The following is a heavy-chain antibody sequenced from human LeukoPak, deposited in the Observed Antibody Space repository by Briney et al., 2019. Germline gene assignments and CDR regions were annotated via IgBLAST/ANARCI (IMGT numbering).Heavy chain of an antibody. CDR1: EYNFTIYW. V-gene: IGHV5-51*01. J-gene: IGHJ1*01. Sequence: GESLKISCQGSEYNFTIYWIGWVRQLPGKGLEWMGVIYPGDSDTRYSPSFQGQVTISVDKSNSTVYLQWSNLKASDTAIYYCAMRDYSSGRTYFLHWGQGTLVTVSS. CDR2: IYPGDSDT. D-gene: IGHD6-19*01. CDR3: AMRDYSSGRTYFLH.